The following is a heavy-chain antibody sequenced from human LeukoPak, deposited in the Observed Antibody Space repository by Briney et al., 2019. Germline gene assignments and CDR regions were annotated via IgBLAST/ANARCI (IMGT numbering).Heavy chain of an antibody. CDR2: ISSSSSTI. CDR1: GFTFSSYS. J-gene: IGHJ5*02. V-gene: IGHV3-48*01. CDR3: ARDRGFWFDP. Sequence: GGSLTVSCAPSGFTFSSYSMNWVRQAPGKGLEWVSYISSSSSTIYYADSVKGRFTISRDNAKNSLYLQMNSLRAGDTAVYYCARDRGFWFDPWGQGTLVTVSS.